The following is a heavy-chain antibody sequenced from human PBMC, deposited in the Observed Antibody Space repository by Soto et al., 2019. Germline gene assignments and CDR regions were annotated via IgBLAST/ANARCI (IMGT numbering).Heavy chain of an antibody. Sequence: EVQLLESGGGLVQPGGSLVLSCAASGFTFSSYAMSWVRKAPGKGLEWVSSISGGGNDAYYADSVKGRFTISRDNSKNTLYLQMNSLRADDTAVHYCAMSLFLATTDNEPFDYWGQGTLVTVSS. CDR3: AMSLFLATTDNEPFDY. CDR2: ISGGGNDA. CDR1: GFTFSSYA. J-gene: IGHJ4*02. D-gene: IGHD1-1*01. V-gene: IGHV3-23*01.